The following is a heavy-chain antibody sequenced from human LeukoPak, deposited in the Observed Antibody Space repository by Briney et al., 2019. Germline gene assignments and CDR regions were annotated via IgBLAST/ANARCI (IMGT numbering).Heavy chain of an antibody. D-gene: IGHD6-13*01. CDR3: ARGREKQQLHFDY. Sequence: ASVKVSCTASGGTFSSYAISWVRQAPGQGLEWMGGIIPIFGTANYAQKFQGRVTITADESTSTAYMELSSLRSEDTAVYYCARGREKQQLHFDYWGQGTLVTVSS. CDR1: GGTFSSYA. J-gene: IGHJ4*02. V-gene: IGHV1-69*01. CDR2: IIPIFGTA.